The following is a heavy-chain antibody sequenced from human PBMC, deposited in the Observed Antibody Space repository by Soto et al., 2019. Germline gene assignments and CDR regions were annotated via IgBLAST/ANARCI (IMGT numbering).Heavy chain of an antibody. Sequence: WGSLRLSCAASGFTFSSYWMSWVRQAPGKGLEWVANIKQDGSEKYYVDSVKGRFTISRDNAKNSLYLQMNSLRAEDTAVYYCARVPIQSALLYYYYGMDVWGQGTTVTVSS. CDR1: GFTFSSYW. V-gene: IGHV3-7*01. CDR2: IKQDGSEK. J-gene: IGHJ6*02. CDR3: ARVPIQSALLYYYYGMDV.